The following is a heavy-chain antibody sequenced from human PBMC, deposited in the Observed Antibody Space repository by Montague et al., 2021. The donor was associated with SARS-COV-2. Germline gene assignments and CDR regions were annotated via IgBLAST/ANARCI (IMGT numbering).Heavy chain of an antibody. D-gene: IGHD5-12*01. CDR2: IFHSGST. CDR3: AREVGRGYSGYEGEY. CDR1: GGSITDINYY. Sequence: SETLSLTCTVSGGSITDINYYWGWIRQPPGKGLKWIGNIFHSGSTYYNPSLMSRVTISVDTSRNEFSLKVNSVTAADTAVYYCAREVGRGYSGYEGEYWGQGTLVTVSS. J-gene: IGHJ4*02. V-gene: IGHV4-39*02.